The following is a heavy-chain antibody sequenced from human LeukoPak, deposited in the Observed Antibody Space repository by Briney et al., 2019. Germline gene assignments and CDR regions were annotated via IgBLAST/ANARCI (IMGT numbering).Heavy chain of an antibody. CDR2: IYYSGST. CDR3: ARVPSSYYDSSGYSIRSDY. V-gene: IGHV4-30-4*01. Sequence: PSETLSLTCTVSGGSIGSYYWSWIRQPPGKGLEWIGYIYYSGSTYYNPSLKSRVTISVDTSKNQFSLKLSSVTAADTAVYYCARVPSSYYDSSGYSIRSDYWGQGTLVTVSS. J-gene: IGHJ4*02. CDR1: GGSIGSYY. D-gene: IGHD3-22*01.